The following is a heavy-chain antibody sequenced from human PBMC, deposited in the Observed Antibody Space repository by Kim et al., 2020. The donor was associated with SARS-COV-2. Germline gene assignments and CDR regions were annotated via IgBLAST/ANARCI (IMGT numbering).Heavy chain of an antibody. V-gene: IGHV3-53*01. D-gene: IGHD4-17*01. Sequence: VKGRFTISRDNSKNTLYLQMNSLRAEDTAVYYCARDQTTVDGYYYYGMDVWGQGTTVTVSS. CDR3: ARDQTTVDGYYYYGMDV. J-gene: IGHJ6*02.